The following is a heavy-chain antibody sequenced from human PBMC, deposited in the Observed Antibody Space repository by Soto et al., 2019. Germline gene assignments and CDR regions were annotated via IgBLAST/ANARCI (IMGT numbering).Heavy chain of an antibody. Sequence: QVQLVESGGGVVQPGRSLRLSCAASGFTFSSYAMHWVRQAPGKGLEWVAVISYDGSNKYYADSVKGRFTISRDNSKNTLYLQMNSLRAEDTAAYYCARVDGYNPFSYYFDYWGQGTLVTVSS. J-gene: IGHJ4*02. D-gene: IGHD5-12*01. CDR2: ISYDGSNK. CDR1: GFTFSSYA. CDR3: ARVDGYNPFSYYFDY. V-gene: IGHV3-30-3*01.